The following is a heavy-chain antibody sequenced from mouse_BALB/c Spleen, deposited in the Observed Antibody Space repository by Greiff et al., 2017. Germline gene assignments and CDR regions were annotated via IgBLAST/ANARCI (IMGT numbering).Heavy chain of an antibody. J-gene: IGHJ2*01. CDR3: ARERTGTDY. CDR1: GYSITSGYY. CDR2: ISYDGSN. V-gene: IGHV3-6*02. D-gene: IGHD4-1*01. Sequence: EVQLQESGPGLVKPSQSLSLTCSVTGYSITSGYYWNWIRQFPGNKLEWMGYISYDGSNNYNPSLKNRISITRDTSKNQFFLKLNSVTTEDTATYYSARERTGTDYWGQGTTLTVSS.